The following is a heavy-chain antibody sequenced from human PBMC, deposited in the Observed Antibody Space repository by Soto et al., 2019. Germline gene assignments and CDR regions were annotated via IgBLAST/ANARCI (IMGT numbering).Heavy chain of an antibody. Sequence: QGQLVQSGAAVKKPGSLVKVSCKASGDSFSMFEITWVRQAPGQGLEWMGGLSPVFDTAIYAEKSQGRVTISADVSTNTVYMELSSLRSEDTAVYYFAREKGESVSHLAHFDLWGQGILVTVSS. CDR2: LSPVFDTA. V-gene: IGHV1-69*01. CDR3: AREKGESVSHLAHFDL. CDR1: GDSFSMFE. J-gene: IGHJ4*02. D-gene: IGHD3-10*01.